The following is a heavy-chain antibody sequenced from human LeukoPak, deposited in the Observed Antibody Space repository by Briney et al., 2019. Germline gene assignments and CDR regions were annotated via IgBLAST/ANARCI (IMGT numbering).Heavy chain of an antibody. J-gene: IGHJ6*02. CDR1: GGSFTNNGYF. CDR2: ISYSGST. V-gene: IGHV4-39*01. Sequence: AETLSLTCTVSGGSFTNNGYFWGWIRQPPGKGLEWIGSISYSGSTYYNPSHKSRVTISVDTSKNQFSLKLRSVTAADTAVYHCARGISYYFGMDVWGHGTTVTVSS. CDR3: ARGISYYFGMDV. D-gene: IGHD3-10*01.